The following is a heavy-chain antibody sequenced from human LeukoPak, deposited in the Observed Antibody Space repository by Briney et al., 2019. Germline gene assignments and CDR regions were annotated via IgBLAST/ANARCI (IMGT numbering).Heavy chain of an antibody. CDR3: ARVISSSWYHHDH. CDR2: INPNSGGT. CDR1: GYTLTELS. J-gene: IGHJ4*02. Sequence: ASVKVSCKVSGYTLTELSMHWVRQAPGQGLEWMGWINPNSGGTNYAQKFQGRVTMTRDTSISTDYLNLTRLRSDDTAVYYCARVISSSWYHHDHWGQGTLVTVSS. V-gene: IGHV1-2*02. D-gene: IGHD6-13*01.